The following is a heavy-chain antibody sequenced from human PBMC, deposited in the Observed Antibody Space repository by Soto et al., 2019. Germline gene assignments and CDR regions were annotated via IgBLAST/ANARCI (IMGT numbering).Heavy chain of an antibody. Sequence: PSETLSLTCTVSGGAISSYYWSWIRQPPWKGLEWIGYIYYSGSTSYNPSLKSRVTISVDAAKNQFSLKLSSVTAADTAVYYCGRGTMWFGELLSKNYYFEYWGQGTLVRDSS. V-gene: IGHV4-59*01. J-gene: IGHJ4*02. D-gene: IGHD3-10*01. CDR1: GGAISSYY. CDR3: GRGTMWFGELLSKNYYFEY. CDR2: IYYSGST.